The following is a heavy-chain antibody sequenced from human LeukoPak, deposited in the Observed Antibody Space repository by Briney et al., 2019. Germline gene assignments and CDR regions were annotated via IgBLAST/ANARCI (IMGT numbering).Heavy chain of an antibody. Sequence: TGGSLRLSCAASGFTLSTYTMNWVRQAPGKGLEWVAYIDTGSTSIYYADSVKGRFTISRDNAKDSLYLQMNSLRAEDTAVYYCAKSSIVVGVFDYWGQGALVTVSS. V-gene: IGHV3-48*01. CDR3: AKSSIVVGVFDY. J-gene: IGHJ4*02. D-gene: IGHD3-22*01. CDR2: IDTGSTSI. CDR1: GFTLSTYT.